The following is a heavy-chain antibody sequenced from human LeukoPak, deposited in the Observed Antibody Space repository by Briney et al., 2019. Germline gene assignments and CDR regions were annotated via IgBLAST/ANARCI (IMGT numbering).Heavy chain of an antibody. V-gene: IGHV4-59*01. J-gene: IGHJ4*02. Sequence: PSETLSLTCSVSGGSISRYYWNWIRQPPGKGLEWIGYINYSENTNYNPSLKSRVTISVDTSKNQFSMELRAVTAADTAVYYCAREGAYCTNGVCYTGYFDYWGQGTLVTVSS. CDR1: GGSISRYY. D-gene: IGHD2-8*01. CDR3: AREGAYCTNGVCYTGYFDY. CDR2: INYSENT.